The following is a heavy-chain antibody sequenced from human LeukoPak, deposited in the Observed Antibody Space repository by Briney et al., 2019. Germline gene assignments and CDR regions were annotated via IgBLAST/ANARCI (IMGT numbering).Heavy chain of an antibody. J-gene: IGHJ4*02. V-gene: IGHV1-8*01. CDR1: GYSFTSYD. CDR2: MNPNRGNT. CDR3: ARKGRNSSGWSPFDY. D-gene: IGHD6-19*01. Sequence: ASVKVSCKASGYSFTSYDINWVRQATGPGLGWMGWMNPNRGNTGYAQKFQGRVTMTRNTSISTAYMELSSLRSEDTAVYYCARKGRNSSGWSPFDYWGQGTLVTVST.